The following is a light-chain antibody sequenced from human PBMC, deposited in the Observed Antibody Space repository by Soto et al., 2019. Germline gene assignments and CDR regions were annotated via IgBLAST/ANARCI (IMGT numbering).Light chain of an antibody. CDR3: QQSYSTPPWT. Sequence: DIQMRRSRSSFCVRVTPKDTTTCPESQSISSYLNWYQQKSGKAPKLLIYAASSLQSGVPSRFSGSGSGTDFTLTISSLQPEAFATYYSQQSYSTPPWTFGQGSKVDIK. CDR2: AAS. J-gene: IGKJ1*01. V-gene: IGKV1-39*01. CDR1: QSISSY.